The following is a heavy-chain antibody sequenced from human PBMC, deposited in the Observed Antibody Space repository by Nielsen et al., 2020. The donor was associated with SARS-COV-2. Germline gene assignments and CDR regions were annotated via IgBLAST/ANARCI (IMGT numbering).Heavy chain of an antibody. J-gene: IGHJ4*02. CDR1: GYTFTSYG. D-gene: IGHD3-16*01. CDR2: ISAYNGNT. V-gene: IGHV1-18*01. CDR3: ARDANMITFGGVMYYFDY. Sequence: ASVKVSCKASGYTFTSYGISWVRQAPGQGLEWMGWISAYNGNTNYAQKLQGRVTMTTDTSTSTAYMELRSLRSDDTAVYYCARDANMITFGGVMYYFDYWGQGTLVTVSS.